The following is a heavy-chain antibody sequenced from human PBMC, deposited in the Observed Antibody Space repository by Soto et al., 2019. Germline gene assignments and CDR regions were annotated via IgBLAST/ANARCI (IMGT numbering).Heavy chain of an antibody. CDR2: INAGNGNT. J-gene: IGHJ5*02. Sequence: QVQLVQSGAEVKKPGASVKVSCKASGYTFTSYAMHWVRQAPGQRLEWMGWINAGNGNTKYSQKFQGRVTITRDTSASTAYMELSSLRSEDTAVYYCARDGGDYDVWSPRGGNWFDPWGQGTLVTVSS. V-gene: IGHV1-3*01. CDR1: GYTFTSYA. D-gene: IGHD4-17*01. CDR3: ARDGGDYDVWSPRGGNWFDP.